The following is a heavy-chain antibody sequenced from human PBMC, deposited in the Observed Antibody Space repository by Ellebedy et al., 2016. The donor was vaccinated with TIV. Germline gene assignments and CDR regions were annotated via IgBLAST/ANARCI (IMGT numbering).Heavy chain of an antibody. Sequence: MPSETLSLTCTVSGISVSNYFWSWMRQPAGKRLEWIGRFYTSGRAEYNPSLQSRVTMSIDTSKNQLSLILNSVTAAATAIYHCARKDGDLWGPGTLVTVTS. J-gene: IGHJ5*02. CDR2: FYTSGRA. CDR3: ARKDGDL. V-gene: IGHV4-4*07. CDR1: GISVSNYF.